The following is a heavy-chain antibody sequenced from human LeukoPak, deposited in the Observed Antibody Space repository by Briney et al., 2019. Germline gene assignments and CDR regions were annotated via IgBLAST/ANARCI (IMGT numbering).Heavy chain of an antibody. CDR1: GFTFSSYW. CDR3: ARVNYYYYYMDV. V-gene: IGHV3-7*01. J-gene: IGHJ6*03. Sequence: PGGPLRLSCAASGFTFSSYWMSWVRQAPGKGLEWVANIKQDGSEKYYVDSVKGRFTISRDNAKNSLCLQMNSLRAEDTAVYYCARVNYYYYYMDVWGKGTTVTVSS. CDR2: IKQDGSEK.